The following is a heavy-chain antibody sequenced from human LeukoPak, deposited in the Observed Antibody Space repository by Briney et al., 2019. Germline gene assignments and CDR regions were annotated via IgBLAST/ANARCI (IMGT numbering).Heavy chain of an antibody. V-gene: IGHV3-23*01. CDR2: ISGDGLRT. Sequence: GGSLRLSCAASGFTFSSYGMSWVRQAPGKGLEWVSAISGDGLRTFYADSVKGRFTISRDNTKNTLYVQMNSLRAEDTALYYCARDFRTNYYYYMDVWGKGTTVTVSS. CDR1: GFTFSSYG. J-gene: IGHJ6*03. D-gene: IGHD1-14*01. CDR3: ARDFRTNYYYYMDV.